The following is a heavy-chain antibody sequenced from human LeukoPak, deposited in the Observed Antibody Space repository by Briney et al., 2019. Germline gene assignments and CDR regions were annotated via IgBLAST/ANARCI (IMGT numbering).Heavy chain of an antibody. V-gene: IGHV1-8*03. CDR2: MNPNTGDT. Sequence: ASVKVSCKASGYTFTNYDINWVRQATGQGLEWMGWMNPNTGDTGYAQKFQGRITTTRDTSISTAYMELSSLRSEDTAVYYCATDTGGYCSGGSCYVPRQDAFDIWGQGTMVTVSS. D-gene: IGHD2-15*01. J-gene: IGHJ3*02. CDR1: GYTFTNYD. CDR3: ATDTGGYCSGGSCYVPRQDAFDI.